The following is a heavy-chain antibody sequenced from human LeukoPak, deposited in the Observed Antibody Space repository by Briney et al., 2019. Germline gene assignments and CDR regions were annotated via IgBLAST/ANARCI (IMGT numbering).Heavy chain of an antibody. CDR1: GFTFSSYG. CDR2: IWYDGSNK. V-gene: IGHV3-33*06. J-gene: IGHJ6*03. Sequence: GGSLRLSCAASGFTFSSYGMHWVRQAPGKGLEWVAVIWYDGSNKYYADSVKGRFTISRDSSKNTLYLQMNSLRAEDTAVYYCAKSQQATTFVVGYMDVWGKGTTVTVSS. D-gene: IGHD2-21*01. CDR3: AKSQQATTFVVGYMDV.